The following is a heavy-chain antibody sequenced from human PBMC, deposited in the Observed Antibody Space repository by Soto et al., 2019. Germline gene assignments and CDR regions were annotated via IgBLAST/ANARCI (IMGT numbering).Heavy chain of an antibody. CDR3: ARHINGDYEGMDV. CDR1: GGSISSYY. D-gene: IGHD4-17*01. Sequence: SETLSLTCTVSGGSISSYYWSWIRQPPGKGLEWIGYIYYSGSTNYNPSLKSRVTISVDTSKNQFSLKLSSVTAADTAVYYCARHINGDYEGMDVWGKGTTVTVSS. J-gene: IGHJ6*04. V-gene: IGHV4-59*08. CDR2: IYYSGST.